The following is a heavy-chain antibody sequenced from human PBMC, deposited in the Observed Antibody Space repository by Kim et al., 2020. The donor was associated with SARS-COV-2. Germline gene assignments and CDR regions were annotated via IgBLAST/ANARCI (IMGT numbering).Heavy chain of an antibody. CDR1: GFTFGDYA. Sequence: GGSLRLSCTASGFTFGDYAMSWVRQAPGKGLEWVGFIRSKAYGGTTEYAASVKGRFTISRDDSKSIAYLQMNSLKTEDTAVYYCTRVRKWLVRFGWYYFDYWGQGTLVTVSS. V-gene: IGHV3-49*04. J-gene: IGHJ4*02. D-gene: IGHD6-19*01. CDR3: TRVRKWLVRFGWYYFDY. CDR2: IRSKAYGGTT.